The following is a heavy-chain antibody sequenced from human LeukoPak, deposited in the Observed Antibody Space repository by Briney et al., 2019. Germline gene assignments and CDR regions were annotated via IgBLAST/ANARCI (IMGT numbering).Heavy chain of an antibody. CDR1: GLTLSTYA. V-gene: IGHV1-69*05. Sequence: SVKVSCKASGLTLSTYAISWVRQAPGQGLEWMGGIIPMFGSAHYAQKFQDRVTITTDESTTIAYMELSSLRSEDTAVYYCASSPRIVGRLDYYYYMDVWGKGTTVTVSS. CDR2: IIPMFGSA. CDR3: ASSPRIVGRLDYYYYMDV. J-gene: IGHJ6*03. D-gene: IGHD6-6*01.